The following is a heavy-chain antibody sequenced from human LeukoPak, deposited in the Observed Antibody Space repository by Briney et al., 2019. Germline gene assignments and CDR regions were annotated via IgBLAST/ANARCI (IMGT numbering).Heavy chain of an antibody. D-gene: IGHD7-27*01. CDR3: HTWGLDYYYYCMDV. CDR1: GGTFSSYA. V-gene: IGHV1-69*05. CDR2: IIPIFGTA. Sequence: SVKVSCKASGGTFSSYAISWVRQAPGQGLEWMGGIIPIFGTANYAQKFQGRVTITTDESTSTAYMELSSLRSEDTAVYYCHTWGLDYYYYCMDVWGKGTTVTVSS. J-gene: IGHJ6*03.